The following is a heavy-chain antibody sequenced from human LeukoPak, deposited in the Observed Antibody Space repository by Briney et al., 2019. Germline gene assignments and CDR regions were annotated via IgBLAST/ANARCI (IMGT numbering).Heavy chain of an antibody. CDR2: IYYSGST. Sequence: SETLSLTCTVPGGSLSSGSYYWSWIRQPPGKGLEWIVYIYYSGSTNYNPSLKSRVTISVDTSKNQFSLKLSSVTAADTAVYYCASSRGHYGSSGYYFDFWGQGTLVTVSS. V-gene: IGHV4-61*01. CDR3: ASSRGHYGSSGYYFDF. J-gene: IGHJ4*02. D-gene: IGHD3-22*01. CDR1: GGSLSSGSYY.